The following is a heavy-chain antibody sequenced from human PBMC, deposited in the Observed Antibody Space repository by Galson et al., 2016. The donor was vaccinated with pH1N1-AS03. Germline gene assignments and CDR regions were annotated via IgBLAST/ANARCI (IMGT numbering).Heavy chain of an antibody. CDR2: LYRDGRT. D-gene: IGHD2-15*01. Sequence: SLRLSCAASGFNINNNYMSWVRQAPGKGLEWVSVLYRDGRTSYADSVKGRFTISSDNYKNTLSLQMNSLRPEDTAWYYCQAYGYWGQGTLVAVSS. CDR3: QAYGY. J-gene: IGHJ4*02. CDR1: GFNINNNY. V-gene: IGHV3-66*02.